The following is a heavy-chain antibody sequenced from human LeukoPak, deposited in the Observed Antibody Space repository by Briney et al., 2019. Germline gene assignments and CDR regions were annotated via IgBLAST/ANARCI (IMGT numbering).Heavy chain of an antibody. J-gene: IGHJ4*02. CDR2: IYYSEST. V-gene: IGHV4-59*01. CDR3: ASSSGWSNDYFDY. CDR1: GGSISSYY. D-gene: IGHD6-19*01. Sequence: SETLSLTCTVSGGSISSYYWSWIRQPPGKGLEWIGYIYYSESTNYNPSLKSRVTISVDTSKNQFSLKLSSVTAADTAVYYCASSSGWSNDYFDYWGQGTLVTVSS.